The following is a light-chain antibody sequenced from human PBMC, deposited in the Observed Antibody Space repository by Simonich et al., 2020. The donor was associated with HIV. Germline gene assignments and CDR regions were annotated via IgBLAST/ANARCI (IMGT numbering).Light chain of an antibody. CDR1: SSDVGGHNY. J-gene: IGLJ3*02. V-gene: IGLV2-11*01. CDR2: DVN. Sequence: QSALTQPRSVSGSPGQSVTISCTGTSSDVGGHNYVSWYQQHPGKAPQLMIYDVNKRPAGVSNRFSGSKSGNTASLTISGLQAEDEADYYCSSYTSSSTFWVFGGGTKLTVL. CDR3: SSYTSSSTFWV.